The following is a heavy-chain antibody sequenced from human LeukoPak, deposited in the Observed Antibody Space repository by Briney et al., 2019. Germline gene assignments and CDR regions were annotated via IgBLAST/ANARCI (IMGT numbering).Heavy chain of an antibody. CDR3: ARDSPAYCSGGNCYNWYFDL. J-gene: IGHJ2*01. CDR1: GDSITNRNW. Sequence: SGTLSITCAVSGDSITNRNWWKWVRQPPGKGLEWIGEISHSGSTNYNPSLKSRVTISVDKSKNEFSLNLSSVTAADTAVYYCARDSPAYCSGGNCYNWYFDLRGRGTLVSVSS. D-gene: IGHD2-15*01. V-gene: IGHV4-4*02. CDR2: ISHSGST.